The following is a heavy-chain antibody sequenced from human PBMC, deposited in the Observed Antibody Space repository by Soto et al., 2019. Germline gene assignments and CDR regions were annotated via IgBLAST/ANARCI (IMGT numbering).Heavy chain of an antibody. D-gene: IGHD3-22*01. CDR3: ARQKDYYDSCGDSDFDY. Sequence: PSETLSLTCTVSGGSISSRSYFWGWIRQPPGKGLEWIGSIHYSGSTYYKPSLKSRVTISVDTSKNQFYLKLSSVTAADTSVYYCARQKDYYDSCGDSDFDYWGQGTLVTVSS. CDR1: GGSISSRSYF. J-gene: IGHJ4*02. V-gene: IGHV4-39*01. CDR2: IHYSGST.